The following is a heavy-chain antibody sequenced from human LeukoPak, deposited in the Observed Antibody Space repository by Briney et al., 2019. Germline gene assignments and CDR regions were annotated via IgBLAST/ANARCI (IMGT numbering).Heavy chain of an antibody. CDR2: VSWNSGSI. Sequence: GRSLRLSCAASGFTFDNYAMHWVRQAPGKGPEWVAGVSWNSGSIGYADSVKGRFTVSRDNAKNSLYLQMNSLRAEDTAFYYCAKRSLSAWYSDLWGRGALVTVSS. V-gene: IGHV3-9*01. J-gene: IGHJ2*01. CDR1: GFTFDNYA. CDR3: AKRSLSAWYSDL.